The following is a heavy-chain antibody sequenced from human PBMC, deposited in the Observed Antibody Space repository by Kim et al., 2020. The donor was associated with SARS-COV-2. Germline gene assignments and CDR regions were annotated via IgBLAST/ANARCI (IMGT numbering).Heavy chain of an antibody. V-gene: IGHV4-31*03. CDR1: GGSISSGGYY. CDR2: IYYSGST. J-gene: IGHJ5*02. D-gene: IGHD3-22*01. CDR3: ARDRTYYYDSSGYPSGFDP. Sequence: SETLSLTCTVSGGSISSGGYYWSWIRQHPGKGLEWIGYIYYSGSTYYNPSLKSRVTISVDTSKNQFSLKLSSVTAADTAVYYCARDRTYYYDSSGYPSGFDPWGQGTLVTVSS.